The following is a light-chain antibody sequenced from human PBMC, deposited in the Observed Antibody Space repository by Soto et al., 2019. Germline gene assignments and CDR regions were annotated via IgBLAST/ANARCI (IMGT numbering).Light chain of an antibody. CDR3: SSSTVSSTLV. J-gene: IGLJ1*01. V-gene: IGLV2-8*01. Sequence: QSALTQPPSASGSPGQSVTISCTGTSSDVGGYNYVSWYQQHPDKAPKLIIYEVSKRPSGVPDRFSGSKSGNTASLTIFGLRADDEADYYCSSSTVSSTLVFGTGTKLTVL. CDR2: EVS. CDR1: SSDVGGYNY.